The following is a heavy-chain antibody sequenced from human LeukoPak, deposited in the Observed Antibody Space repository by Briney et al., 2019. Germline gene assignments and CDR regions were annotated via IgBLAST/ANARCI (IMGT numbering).Heavy chain of an antibody. CDR3: AIHSGYDGIDY. Sequence: SETLSLTCTVSGGSISSYYWSWIRQPQGKGLEWIGYIYYSGSTNYNPSLKSRVTISVDTSKNQFSLKLSSVTAADTAVYYCAIHSGYDGIDYWGQGTLVTVSS. CDR1: GGSISSYY. V-gene: IGHV4-59*01. D-gene: IGHD5-12*01. J-gene: IGHJ4*02. CDR2: IYYSGST.